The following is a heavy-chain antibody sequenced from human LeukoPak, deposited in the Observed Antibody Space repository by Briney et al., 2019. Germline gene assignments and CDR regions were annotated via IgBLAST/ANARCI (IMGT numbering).Heavy chain of an antibody. CDR2: IIPIFGTA. V-gene: IGHV1-69*06. CDR1: GGTFSSYA. D-gene: IGHD5-12*01. J-gene: IGHJ6*03. Sequence: SVKVSCKASGGTFSSYAISWVRQAPGQGLEWMGGIIPIFGTANYAQKFQGRGTITADKSTRTAYMELSSLRSEATAVYYCARDSGYGGGYYYYYMDVWGKGTTVTVSS. CDR3: ARDSGYGGGYYYYYMDV.